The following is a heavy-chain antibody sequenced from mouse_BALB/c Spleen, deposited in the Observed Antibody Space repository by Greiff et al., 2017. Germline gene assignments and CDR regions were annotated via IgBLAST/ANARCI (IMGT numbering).Heavy chain of an antibody. J-gene: IGHJ3*01. CDR3: ARDYYGSRFAY. V-gene: IGHV5-6*01. CDR2: ISDGGSYT. CDR1: GFTFSSYG. Sequence: EVQRVESGGDLVKPGGSLKLSCAASGFTFSSYGMSWVRQTPDKRLEWVATISDGGSYTYYPDSVKGRFTISRDNAKNNLYLQMSSLKSEDTAMYYCARDYYGSRFAYWGQGTLVTVSA. D-gene: IGHD1-1*01.